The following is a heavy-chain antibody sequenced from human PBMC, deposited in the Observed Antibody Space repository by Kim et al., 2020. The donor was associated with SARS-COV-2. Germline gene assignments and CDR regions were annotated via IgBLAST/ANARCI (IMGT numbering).Heavy chain of an antibody. CDR2: IYSGGST. V-gene: IGHV3-66*01. Sequence: GGSLRLSCAASGFIVSSNYMNWVRQAPGKGLEWVSVIYSGGSTYYADSVKGRFTISRDNSKNTLYLQMDSLRAEDTAVYYCARVPYYYDTSGALFDYWGQGTLVTVSS. CDR1: GFIVSSNY. D-gene: IGHD3-22*01. J-gene: IGHJ4*02. CDR3: ARVPYYYDTSGALFDY.